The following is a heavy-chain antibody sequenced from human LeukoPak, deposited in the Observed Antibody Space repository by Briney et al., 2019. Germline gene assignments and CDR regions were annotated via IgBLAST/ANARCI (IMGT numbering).Heavy chain of an antibody. CDR1: GGSISGYY. D-gene: IGHD1-1*01. CDR3: ARGWNTGYSYYGMDV. CDR2: IYYSGNT. V-gene: IGHV4-59*01. J-gene: IGHJ6*02. Sequence: SETLSLTCTVSGGSISGYYWSWIRQPPGKGLEWIGYIYYSGNTNYNPSLKSRVTLSVDTSTNQLFLKLSSVTAADTAVYYCARGWNTGYSYYGMDVRGPGTTVTVSS.